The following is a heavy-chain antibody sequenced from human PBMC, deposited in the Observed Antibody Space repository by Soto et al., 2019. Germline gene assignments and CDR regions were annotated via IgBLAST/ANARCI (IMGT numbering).Heavy chain of an antibody. CDR1: GGSISNNRW. CDR2: IHDRGRT. J-gene: IGHJ5*02. CDR3: AGQWAAGYGAFDH. Sequence: QVKLQESGPGLEKPSGTLSLTCAVSGGSISNNRWWTWVRQAPGKGVEWIGEIHDRGRTNYNLSIKSRATVSIDRSTNQFSLEMRAVTAADTAVYYCAGQWAAGYGAFDHWGQGTLVTVSS. V-gene: IGHV4-4*02. D-gene: IGHD3-9*01.